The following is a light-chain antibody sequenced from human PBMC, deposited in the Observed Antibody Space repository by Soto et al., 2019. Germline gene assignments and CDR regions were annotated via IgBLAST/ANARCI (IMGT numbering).Light chain of an antibody. V-gene: IGKV3-20*01. J-gene: IGKJ1*01. CDR2: GAS. CDR1: QTITSTY. CDR3: HHYGST. Sequence: EIVLTQSPGTLSLSPVERATLSCRASQTITSTYLAWYQQKPGQAPRLLIYGASSRATGIPDRFSGSGSETDFTLTISRLEPEDFAVYYCHHYGSTCGQGTKVDIK.